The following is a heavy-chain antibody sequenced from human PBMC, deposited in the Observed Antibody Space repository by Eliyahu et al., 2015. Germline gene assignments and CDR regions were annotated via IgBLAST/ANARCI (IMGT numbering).Heavy chain of an antibody. CDR2: IYSSGRP. Sequence: QVQLQESGPGLVKPSETLSLTCTVSGGSINPYYWTWIRQPPGKGLEWIGYIYSSGRPHHHPPLKSRVTMSVDTSKNQFSLKLYSVTAADTAVYYYARGRAYGGNSEIGYWGQGTLVTVSS. CDR1: GGSINPYY. V-gene: IGHV4-59*01. CDR3: ARGRAYGGNSEIGY. D-gene: IGHD4-23*01. J-gene: IGHJ4*02.